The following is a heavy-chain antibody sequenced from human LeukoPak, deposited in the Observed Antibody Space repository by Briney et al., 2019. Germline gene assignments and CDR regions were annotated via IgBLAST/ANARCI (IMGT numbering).Heavy chain of an antibody. CDR2: ISGSGGST. V-gene: IGHV3-23*01. J-gene: IGHJ4*02. CDR1: GFTFSSYA. Sequence: GGSLRLSCAASGFTFSSYAMSWVRQAPGKGLEWVSAISGSGGSTYYADSVKGRFTISRDNSKNTLYLQMNSLRAEDTAVYYCARGSRYDFWSYYFDYWGQGTLVTVSS. CDR3: ARGSRYDFWSYYFDY. D-gene: IGHD3-3*01.